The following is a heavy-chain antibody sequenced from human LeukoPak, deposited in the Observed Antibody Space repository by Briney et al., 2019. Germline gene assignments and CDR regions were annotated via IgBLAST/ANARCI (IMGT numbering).Heavy chain of an antibody. J-gene: IGHJ5*02. CDR3: AEHSSGWYEPWFDP. V-gene: IGHV4-59*08. Sequence: SETLSLTCTVSGGAISSYYWSWIRQPPGKGLEWIGYIYYSGSTNYNPSLKSRVTISVDTSKNQFSLKLSSATAADTAVYYCAEHSSGWYEPWFDPWGQGTLVTVSS. CDR2: IYYSGST. D-gene: IGHD6-19*01. CDR1: GGAISSYY.